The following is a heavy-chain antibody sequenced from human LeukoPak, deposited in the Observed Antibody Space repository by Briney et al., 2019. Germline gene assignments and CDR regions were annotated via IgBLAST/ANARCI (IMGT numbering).Heavy chain of an antibody. CDR3: AREQLWFGFHDAFDI. Sequence: GGSLRLSCAASGFTFSSYAMHWVRQAPGKGLEWVAVISYDGSNKYYADSVKGQFTISRDNSKNTLYLQMNSLRAEDTAVYYCAREQLWFGFHDAFDIWGQGTMVTVSS. CDR2: ISYDGSNK. V-gene: IGHV3-30*04. J-gene: IGHJ3*02. D-gene: IGHD3-10*01. CDR1: GFTFSSYA.